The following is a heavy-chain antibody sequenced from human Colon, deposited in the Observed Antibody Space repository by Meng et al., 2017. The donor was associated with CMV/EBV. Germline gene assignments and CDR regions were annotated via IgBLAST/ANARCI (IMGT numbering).Heavy chain of an antibody. J-gene: IGHJ4*02. CDR1: VYTFTDYG. V-gene: IGHV1-18*01. Sequence: QVNLLQPEPKVKKPGALVKVSCKVSVYTFTDYGISWLRQAPGQGLEWMGSIYTRSGDTHFGHSFQGRVTMTADTFTDTAYMDLTDLRSDDTAIYYCAGDWEGHTGKFVITDYWGQGTLVTVSS. CDR2: IYTRSGDT. D-gene: IGHD1-26*01. CDR3: AGDWEGHTGKFVITDY.